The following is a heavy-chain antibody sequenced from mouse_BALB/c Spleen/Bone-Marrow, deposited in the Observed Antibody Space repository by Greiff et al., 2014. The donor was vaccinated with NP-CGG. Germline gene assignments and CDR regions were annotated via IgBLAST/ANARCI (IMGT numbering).Heavy chain of an antibody. J-gene: IGHJ3*01. CDR2: INPYNGDT. Sequence: EVKLMESGPELVKPGASVKISCKASGYSFTGYFMNWVMQSHGKSLEWIGRINPYNGDTFYNQKFKGKATLTVDKSSNTALMELRSLASEDSAVYYCARIYDYDRGAWFAYWGQGTLVTVSA. CDR1: GYSFTGYF. D-gene: IGHD2-4*01. V-gene: IGHV1-20*02. CDR3: ARIYDYDRGAWFAY.